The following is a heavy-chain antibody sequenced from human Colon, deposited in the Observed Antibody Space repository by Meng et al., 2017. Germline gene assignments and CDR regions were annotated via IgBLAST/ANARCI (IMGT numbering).Heavy chain of an antibody. J-gene: IGHJ4*02. CDR2: FHHNGITM. CDR1: GFTFNSYE. CDR3: ARDLWFGEFL. D-gene: IGHD3-10*01. Sequence: GGSLRLSCIASGFTFNSYEMNWVRQAPGKGLEWVSYFHHNGITMDYADSVKGRFTMSRDNAKNSLYLQMNSLRVEDTAVYYCARDLWFGEFLWGQGTLVTVSS. V-gene: IGHV3-48*03.